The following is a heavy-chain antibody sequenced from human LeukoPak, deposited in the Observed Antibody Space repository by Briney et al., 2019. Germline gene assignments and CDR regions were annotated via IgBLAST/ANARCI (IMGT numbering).Heavy chain of an antibody. J-gene: IGHJ6*02. D-gene: IGHD5-12*01. Sequence: GGSLRLSCAASGFTFSSYDMHWVRQATGKGLEWVSAIGTAGDTYYPGSVKGRFTISRENAKYSLYLQMNSLRAEDTAVYYCARGGVATITGYYYYGMDVWGQGTTVTVSS. V-gene: IGHV3-13*01. CDR2: IGTAGDT. CDR3: ARGGVATITGYYYYGMDV. CDR1: GFTFSSYD.